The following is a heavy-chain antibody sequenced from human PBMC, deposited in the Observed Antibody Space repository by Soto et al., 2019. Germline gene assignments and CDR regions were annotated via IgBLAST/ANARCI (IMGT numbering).Heavy chain of an antibody. CDR1: GFTFSNAW. CDR2: IKSKTDGGTT. Sequence: GGSLRLSCAASGFTFSNAWMSWVRQAPGKGLEWVGRIKSKTDGGTTDYAAPVKGRFTISRDDSKNTLYLQLNSLKTEVTAAVYCPTHPVPRRDIWGQGTMVNASS. CDR3: PTHPVPRRDI. J-gene: IGHJ3*02. V-gene: IGHV3-15*01.